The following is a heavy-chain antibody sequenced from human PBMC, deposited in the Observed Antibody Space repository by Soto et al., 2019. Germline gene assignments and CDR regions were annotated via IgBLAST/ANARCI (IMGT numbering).Heavy chain of an antibody. D-gene: IGHD4-4*01. J-gene: IGHJ6*02. Sequence: VQLGESGGGLVQPGGSLRLSCAASGFTFSVYWMHWVRQAPGKGLVWVSRIDSDGSTTSYADSVKGRFTISRDNAKSTLYLQMNSLRAEDTAVYYCARPGYSNYGPGVDVWGQGTTVTVSS. V-gene: IGHV3-74*01. CDR1: GFTFSVYW. CDR3: ARPGYSNYGPGVDV. CDR2: IDSDGSTT.